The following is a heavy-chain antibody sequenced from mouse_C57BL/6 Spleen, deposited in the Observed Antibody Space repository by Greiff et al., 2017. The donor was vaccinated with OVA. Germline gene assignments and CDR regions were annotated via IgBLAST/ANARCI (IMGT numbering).Heavy chain of an antibody. V-gene: IGHV6-6*01. Sequence: DVKLEESGGGLVQPGGSMKLSCAASGFTFTDAWMDWVRQSPGKGLEWVAVIRNKANYHATDYTASVKGRFTISRDDSKSSMYLKMNSLRADDTGIDDSTREDCGRTWFPYWGKGTLVTVSA. J-gene: IGHJ3*01. CDR3: TREDCGRTWFPY. D-gene: IGHD1-1*01. CDR2: IRNKANYHAT. CDR1: GFTFTDAW.